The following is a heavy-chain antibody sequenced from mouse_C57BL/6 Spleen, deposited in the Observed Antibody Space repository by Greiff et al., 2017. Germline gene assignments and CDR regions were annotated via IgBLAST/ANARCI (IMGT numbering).Heavy chain of an antibody. Sequence: QVQLQQPGAELVMPGASVKLSCKASGYTFTSYWMHWVKQRPGQGLEWIGEIDPSDSYTNYNQKFKGKSTLTVDKSSSTAYMQLSSLTSEDSAVYYCASPSSGYPWFAYWGQGTLVTVSA. CDR2: IDPSDSYT. V-gene: IGHV1-69*01. J-gene: IGHJ3*01. CDR1: GYTFTSYW. D-gene: IGHD3-2*02. CDR3: ASPSSGYPWFAY.